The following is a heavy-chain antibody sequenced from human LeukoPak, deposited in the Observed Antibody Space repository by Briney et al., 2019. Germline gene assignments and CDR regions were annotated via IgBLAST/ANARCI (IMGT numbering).Heavy chain of an antibody. J-gene: IGHJ4*02. CDR1: GFTFGDYA. CDR2: IRSKAYGGTT. CDR3: TRDKTASGY. V-gene: IGHV3-49*04. Sequence: GGSLRLSCTASGFTFGDYAMSWVRQAPGKGLEWVGFIRSKAYGGTTEYAASVKGRFTISRDDSKSIAYLQMNSLKTEDTAVYYCTRDKTASGYWGQGTLVTVSS. D-gene: IGHD3-10*01.